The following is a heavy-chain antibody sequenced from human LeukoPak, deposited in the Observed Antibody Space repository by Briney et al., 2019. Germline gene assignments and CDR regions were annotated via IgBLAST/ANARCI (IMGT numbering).Heavy chain of an antibody. Sequence: SEALSLTCTVSGGSISSSSYYWGWIRQPPGKRLEWIGSIYYSGSTYYNPSLKSRVTISVDTSKNQFSLKLSSVTAADTAVYYCARLGSTVTTLIRGFDYWGQGTLVTVSS. D-gene: IGHD4-17*01. J-gene: IGHJ4*02. CDR1: GGSISSSSYY. V-gene: IGHV4-39*01. CDR2: IYYSGST. CDR3: ARLGSTVTTLIRGFDY.